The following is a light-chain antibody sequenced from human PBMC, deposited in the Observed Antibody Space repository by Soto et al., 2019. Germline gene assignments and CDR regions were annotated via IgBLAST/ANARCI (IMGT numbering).Light chain of an antibody. CDR3: QQRSNWLT. V-gene: IGKV3-11*01. Sequence: EIGLTQSPATLSLSPGERATLSCRASQSVSSYLAWYQQKPGQAPRLLIYDASNRATGIPARFSGSGSGTDFTLTISSLEPEDFAFYYCQQRSNWLTFGGGTKVEIK. CDR1: QSVSSY. CDR2: DAS. J-gene: IGKJ4*01.